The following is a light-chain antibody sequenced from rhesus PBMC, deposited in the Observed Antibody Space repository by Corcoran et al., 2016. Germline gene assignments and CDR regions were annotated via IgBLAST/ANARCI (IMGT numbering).Light chain of an antibody. CDR2: YAI. V-gene: IGKV3-35*01. CDR1: QSVDSN. J-gene: IGKJ4*01. CDR3: QPYNKWTT. Sequence: EIVMTQSPATLSLSPGERATLSCRVSQSVDSNLAWYQQKPGQAPRPPIYYAINRATCIPDRVSVSGSGTDFTLTISSLEPEDVGVYCCQPYNKWTTFGGGTKVEVK.